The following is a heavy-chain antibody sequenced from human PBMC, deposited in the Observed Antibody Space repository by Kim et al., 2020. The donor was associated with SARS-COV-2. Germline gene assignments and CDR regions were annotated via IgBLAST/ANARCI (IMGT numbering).Heavy chain of an antibody. V-gene: IGHV3-74*01. J-gene: IGHJ4*02. Sequence: DSVQGRFTISRDNAKNTLHLQMNSLRAEDTAVYYCAREDGDYYGSGSYWDWGQGTLVTVSS. CDR3: AREDGDYYGSGSYWD. D-gene: IGHD3-10*01.